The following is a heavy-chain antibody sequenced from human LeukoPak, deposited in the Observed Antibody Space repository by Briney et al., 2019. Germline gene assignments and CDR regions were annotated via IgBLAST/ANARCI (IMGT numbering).Heavy chain of an antibody. D-gene: IGHD4/OR15-4a*01. CDR1: AFTLSTYA. CDR2: ISAGKGNT. J-gene: IGHJ4*02. Sequence: GGSLRLSCAASAFTLSTYAMSWVRQAPGKGLEWVSGISAGKGNTYYADSVKGRFTISRDNSKNTLYLQMNSLRAEDTAVYYCARRAGAYSHPYDYWGQGTLVTVSS. CDR3: ARRAGAYSHPYDY. V-gene: IGHV3-23*01.